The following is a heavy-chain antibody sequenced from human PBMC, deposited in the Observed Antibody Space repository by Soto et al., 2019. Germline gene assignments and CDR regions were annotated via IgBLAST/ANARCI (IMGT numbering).Heavy chain of an antibody. CDR1: GGSISSSSYY. J-gene: IGHJ3*02. Sequence: SETLSLTCTVSGGSISSSSYYWGWIRQPPGKGLEWIGSIYYSGSTYYNPSLKSRVTISVDTSKNQFSLKLSSVTAADTAVYYCARRGSSGWYPHANAFDIWGQGTMVTVSS. V-gene: IGHV4-39*01. CDR3: ARRGSSGWYPHANAFDI. D-gene: IGHD6-19*01. CDR2: IYYSGST.